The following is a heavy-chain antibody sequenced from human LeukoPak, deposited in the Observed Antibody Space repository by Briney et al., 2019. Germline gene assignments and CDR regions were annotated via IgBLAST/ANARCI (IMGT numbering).Heavy chain of an antibody. J-gene: IGHJ4*02. CDR3: ATGVAAYYYFDY. D-gene: IGHD6-13*01. CDR2: FDPEDGET. V-gene: IGHV1-24*01. Sequence: ASVKVSCKVSGYTLTELSMHWVRQAPGKGLEWMGGFDPEDGETIYAQKFQGRVTMTEDTSTDTAYMELGSLRSEDTAVYYCATGVAAYYYFDYWGQGTLVTVSS. CDR1: GYTLTELS.